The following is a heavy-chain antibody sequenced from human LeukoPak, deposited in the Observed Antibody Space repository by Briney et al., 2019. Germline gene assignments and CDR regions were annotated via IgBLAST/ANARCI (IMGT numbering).Heavy chain of an antibody. D-gene: IGHD2-2*01. CDR2: ISSSSSTI. Sequence: GGSLRLSCAASGFTFSSYSMNWVRQAPGKGLEWVSYISSSSSTIYYADSVKGRFTISRDNAKNSLYLQMNSLRAEDTAVYYCARTSATIYGAFDIWGQGTMVTVSS. J-gene: IGHJ3*02. CDR3: ARTSATIYGAFDI. CDR1: GFTFSSYS. V-gene: IGHV3-48*04.